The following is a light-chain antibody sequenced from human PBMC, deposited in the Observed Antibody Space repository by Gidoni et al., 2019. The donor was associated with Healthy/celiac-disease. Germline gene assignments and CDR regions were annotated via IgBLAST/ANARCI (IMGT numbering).Light chain of an antibody. CDR3: QQLNSYPPYT. CDR1: QGISSY. J-gene: IGKJ2*01. V-gene: IGKV1-9*01. Sequence: DIQLTQPPSFLSASVGDRVTITCRASQGISSYLAWYQQKPGKAPKLLIYATSTLQSGVPSRFSGSGSGTEFTLTISSLQPEDFATYYCQQLNSYPPYTFGQGTKLEIK. CDR2: ATS.